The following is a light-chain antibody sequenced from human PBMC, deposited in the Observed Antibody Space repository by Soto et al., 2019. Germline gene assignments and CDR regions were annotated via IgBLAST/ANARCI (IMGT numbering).Light chain of an antibody. V-gene: IGLV1-40*01. CDR2: GNG. J-gene: IGLJ1*01. CDR3: ESYDSSLSGLVV. CDR1: SSNIGAGYD. Sequence: QSVLTQPPSVSGAPGQRVTISCTGSSSNIGAGYDVHWYQQLPGTAPKLLIFGNGNRPSGVPDRFSGFKSDTAASLAITGLQAEDEADYYCESYDSSLSGLVVLGKGTKVTV.